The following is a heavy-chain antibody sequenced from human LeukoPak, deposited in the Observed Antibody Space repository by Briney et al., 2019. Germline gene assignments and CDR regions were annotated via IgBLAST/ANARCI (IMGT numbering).Heavy chain of an antibody. CDR3: ARLGYCSGRDCPTSYYNWFDP. CDR2: ISAYNGNT. Sequence: VASVKVSCKASGYTFTSYGISWVRQAPGQGLEWMGWISAYNGNTNYAQKLQGRVTMTTDTSTSTAYMELRSLRSDDTAVYFCARLGYCSGRDCPTSYYNWFDPWGQGTLVTVSS. V-gene: IGHV1-18*01. D-gene: IGHD2-15*01. CDR1: GYTFTSYG. J-gene: IGHJ5*02.